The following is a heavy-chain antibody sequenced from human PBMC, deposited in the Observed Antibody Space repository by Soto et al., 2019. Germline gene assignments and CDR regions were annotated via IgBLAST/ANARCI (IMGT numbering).Heavy chain of an antibody. CDR3: AREAIYYDSSGYYHVPDC. D-gene: IGHD3-22*01. CDR2: IIPIFGTA. J-gene: IGHJ4*02. CDR1: GGTFSSYA. Sequence: ASVKVSCKASGGTFSSYAISWVRQAPGQGLEWMGGIIPIFGTANYAQKFQGRVTITADESTSTAYMELSSLRSEDTAVYYCAREAIYYDSSGYYHVPDCWGQGTLVTVSS. V-gene: IGHV1-69*13.